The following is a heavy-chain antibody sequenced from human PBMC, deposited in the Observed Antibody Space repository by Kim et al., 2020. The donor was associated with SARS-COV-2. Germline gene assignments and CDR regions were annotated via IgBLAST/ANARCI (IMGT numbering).Heavy chain of an antibody. J-gene: IGHJ3*02. Sequence: ASVKVSCKASGYTFTSYYMHWVRQAPGQGLEWMGIINPSGGSTSYAQKFQGRVTMTRDTSTSTVYMELSSLRSEDTAVYYCARNEEDIVVVPAAFDIWGQGTMVTVSS. V-gene: IGHV1-46*01. CDR2: INPSGGST. CDR3: ARNEEDIVVVPAAFDI. D-gene: IGHD2-2*01. CDR1: GYTFTSYY.